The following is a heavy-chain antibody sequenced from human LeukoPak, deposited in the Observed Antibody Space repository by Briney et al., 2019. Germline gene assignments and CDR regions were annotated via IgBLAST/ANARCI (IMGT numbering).Heavy chain of an antibody. D-gene: IGHD5-24*01. J-gene: IGHJ4*02. CDR3: ARDSRDGYY. CDR2: INHSGST. CDR1: GGSFSGYY. Sequence: SETLSLTCAVYGGSFSGYYWSWIRQPPGKGLEWIGEINHSGSTNYNPSLKSRVTISVDTSKNQFSLKLSSATAADTAVYYCARDSRDGYYWGQGTLVTVSS. V-gene: IGHV4-34*01.